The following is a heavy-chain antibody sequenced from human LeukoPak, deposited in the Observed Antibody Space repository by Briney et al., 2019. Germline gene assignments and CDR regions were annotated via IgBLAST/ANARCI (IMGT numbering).Heavy chain of an antibody. D-gene: IGHD1-26*01. CDR3: VKARGATVNDPADY. CDR2: FGGSGGGP. Sequence: PGGSLRLSCTASGFSFSVYAMNWVRQAPGKGLEWVSSFGGSGGGPWHAASVKGRFSISRDNSKNTLYLQMSSLSDEDTALYYCVKARGATVNDPADYWGQGILVTVSS. V-gene: IGHV3-23*01. CDR1: GFSFSVYA. J-gene: IGHJ4*02.